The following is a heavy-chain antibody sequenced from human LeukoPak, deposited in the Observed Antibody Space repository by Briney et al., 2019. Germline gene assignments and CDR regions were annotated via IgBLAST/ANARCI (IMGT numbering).Heavy chain of an antibody. CDR2: MNPNSGNT. Sequence: ASVKVSCKASGYTFTSYDINWVRQATGQGLEWMGWMNPNSGNTGYAQKFQGRVTITRNTSISTAYMELSSLRSEDTAVYYCARFPLWGSYRYANFDYWGQGTLVTVSS. D-gene: IGHD3-16*02. CDR3: ARFPLWGSYRYANFDY. CDR1: GYTFTSYD. J-gene: IGHJ4*02. V-gene: IGHV1-8*03.